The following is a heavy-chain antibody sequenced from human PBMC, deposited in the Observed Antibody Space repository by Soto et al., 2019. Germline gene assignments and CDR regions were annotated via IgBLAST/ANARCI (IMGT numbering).Heavy chain of an antibody. J-gene: IGHJ6*02. CDR2: ISFSSSYI. V-gene: IGHV3-21*01. D-gene: IGHD3-3*01. Sequence: EVQLVESGGGLVKPGGSLRLSCVASGFTFDRYSMNWVRQAPGKGLEWLSFISFSSSYIFDADSVKGRFTISRDNAKNTLYLQMNKLSGEDTAVYYCARPVYYDFWSGYGMDVWGQGTTVTVSS. CDR1: GFTFDRYS. CDR3: ARPVYYDFWSGYGMDV.